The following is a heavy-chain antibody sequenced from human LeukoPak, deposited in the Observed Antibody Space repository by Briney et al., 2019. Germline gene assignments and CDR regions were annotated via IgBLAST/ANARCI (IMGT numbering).Heavy chain of an antibody. V-gene: IGHV4-39*07. D-gene: IGHD3-10*01. J-gene: IGHJ6*03. CDR1: GGSISSSSYY. Sequence: SETLSLTCTVSGGSISSSSYYWGWIRQPPGKGLEWIGSIYYSGSTYYNPSLKSRVTISVDTSKNQFSLKLSSVTAADTAVYYCARVGSYGWGNYYYYYMDVWGKGTTVTVSS. CDR3: ARVGSYGWGNYYYYYMDV. CDR2: IYYSGST.